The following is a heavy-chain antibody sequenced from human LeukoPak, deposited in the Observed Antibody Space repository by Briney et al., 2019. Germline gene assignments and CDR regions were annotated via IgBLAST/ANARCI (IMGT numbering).Heavy chain of an antibody. Sequence: PGGSLRLSCAASGSTFNSYSMHWVRQAPGKGLEWVAVISSDASITYYANSEKGRFTVCRDNSKDTLYLQMNSLRGEDTAVYYCAKERQEGATPFDYWGQGSLVTVSS. CDR2: ISSDASIT. J-gene: IGHJ4*02. CDR1: GSTFNSYS. CDR3: AKERQEGATPFDY. V-gene: IGHV3-30*04. D-gene: IGHD1-26*01.